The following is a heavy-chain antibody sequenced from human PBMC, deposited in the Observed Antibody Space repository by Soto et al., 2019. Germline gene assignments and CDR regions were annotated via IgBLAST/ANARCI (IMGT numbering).Heavy chain of an antibody. J-gene: IGHJ6*02. CDR2: IIPIFGTA. D-gene: IGHD6-13*01. V-gene: IGHV1-69*01. CDR3: ASGRSIAAACTTVWNYYYGMDV. Sequence: QVQLVQSGAEVKKPGSSVKVSCKASGGTFSSYAISWVRQAPGQGLEWMGGIIPIFGTANYAQKFQGRVTITADESTSTAYMELSSLRSEDTAVYYCASGRSIAAACTTVWNYYYGMDVWGQGTTVTVSS. CDR1: GGTFSSYA.